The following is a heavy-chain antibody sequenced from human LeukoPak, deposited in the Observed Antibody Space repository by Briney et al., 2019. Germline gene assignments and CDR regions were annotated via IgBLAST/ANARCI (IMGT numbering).Heavy chain of an antibody. V-gene: IGHV4-4*07. CDR1: GGSISSYY. Sequence: SETLSLTCTVSGGSISSYYWSWIRQPAGKGLEWIGRIYTSESTNYNPSLKSRVTMSVDTSKNQFSLKLSSVTAADTAVYYCARLTYYDFWSGSPRVYYYYYYMDVWGKGTTVTVSS. CDR3: ARLTYYDFWSGSPRVYYYYYYMDV. CDR2: IYTSEST. D-gene: IGHD3-3*01. J-gene: IGHJ6*03.